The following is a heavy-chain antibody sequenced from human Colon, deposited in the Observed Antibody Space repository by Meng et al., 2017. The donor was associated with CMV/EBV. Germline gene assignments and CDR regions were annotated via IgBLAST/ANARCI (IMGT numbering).Heavy chain of an antibody. V-gene: IGHV4-59*01. CDR1: GAPISSYY. Sequence: SETLSLTCTVSGAPISSYYWTWIRQPPGKGLEYIGHIFYTGSTNYNPSLKSRVTISVDTSKIQFSLTLNSVTAADTAVYYCARGSWASDHSGYYRHWGQGTLVTSPQ. D-gene: IGHD3-3*01. J-gene: IGHJ1*01. CDR2: IFYTGST. CDR3: ARGSWASDHSGYYRH.